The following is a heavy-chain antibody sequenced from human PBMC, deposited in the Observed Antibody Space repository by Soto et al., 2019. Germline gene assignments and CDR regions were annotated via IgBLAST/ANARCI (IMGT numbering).Heavy chain of an antibody. Sequence: ASVKVSCKASGYTFTRYGIGWARQAPGQGLEWMGWINTYNGNTNYAQNVQGRVTLTTDTSTSTAYMELRSLRSNDTAIYYCAMVDVYVTTSPQDVWGQGTKVTVSS. J-gene: IGHJ6*02. CDR2: INTYNGNT. CDR3: AMVDVYVTTSPQDV. V-gene: IGHV1-18*01. CDR1: GYTFTRYG. D-gene: IGHD3-16*01.